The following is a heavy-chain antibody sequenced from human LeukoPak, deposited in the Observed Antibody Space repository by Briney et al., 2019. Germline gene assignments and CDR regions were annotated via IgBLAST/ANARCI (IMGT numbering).Heavy chain of an antibody. Sequence: ASETLSLNCTVSGGSISSGDYYWSWIRQPPGKGLEWIGYIYYSGSTYYNPSLKSRVTISVDTSKNQFSLKLSSVTAADTAVYYCARARGHQYSSSWFFDYWGQGTLVTVSS. CDR3: ARARGHQYSSSWFFDY. CDR1: GGSISSGDYY. V-gene: IGHV4-30-4*08. J-gene: IGHJ4*02. CDR2: IYYSGST. D-gene: IGHD6-13*01.